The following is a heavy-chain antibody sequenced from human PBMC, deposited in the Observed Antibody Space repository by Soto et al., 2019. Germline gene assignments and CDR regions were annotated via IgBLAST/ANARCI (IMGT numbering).Heavy chain of an antibody. V-gene: IGHV4-61*01. CDR1: GGSVSSGSYY. CDR3: ARSRITYYYGSGSYFPYYYGMDV. Sequence: SETLSLTCTVSGGSVSSGSYYWSWIRQPPGKGLENIGYIYYNGMGSTNYNPSLKSRVTISVDTSKNQFSLKLSSVTAADTAVYYCARSRITYYYGSGSYFPYYYGMDVWGQGTTVTVS. CDR2: IYYNGMGST. J-gene: IGHJ6*02. D-gene: IGHD3-10*01.